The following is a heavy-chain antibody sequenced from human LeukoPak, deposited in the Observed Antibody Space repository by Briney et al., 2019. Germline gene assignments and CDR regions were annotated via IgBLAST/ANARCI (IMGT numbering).Heavy chain of an antibody. CDR3: ITDIRRFLV. V-gene: IGHV3-15*01. CDR2: IKSKAAGGTT. CDR1: GFTFSNAW. Sequence: PGGSLRLSCAASGFTFSNAWMSWVRQAPGKGLEWVGRIKSKAAGGTTDYAAPVKGRFIISRDDSKNTVYLEMNSLKTEDTAVYYCITDIRRFLVWGQGTLVTVST. J-gene: IGHJ4*02. D-gene: IGHD1-14*01.